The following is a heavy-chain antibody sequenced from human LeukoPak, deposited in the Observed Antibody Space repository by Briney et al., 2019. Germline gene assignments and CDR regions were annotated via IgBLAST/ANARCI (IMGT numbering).Heavy chain of an antibody. J-gene: IGHJ4*02. CDR1: GFTFSSYA. CDR2: ISVDGDST. D-gene: IGHD3-22*01. V-gene: IGHV3-23*01. CDR3: AKDRSGSSSGYYSFDY. Sequence: GGSLRLSCAASGFTFSSYAISWVHQAPGKGLEWVSAISVDGDSTYYAHSLKGRFTISRNNSINTPYLQMNSLRAEDTAVYYCAKDRSGSSSGYYSFDYWGQGTLVTVSS.